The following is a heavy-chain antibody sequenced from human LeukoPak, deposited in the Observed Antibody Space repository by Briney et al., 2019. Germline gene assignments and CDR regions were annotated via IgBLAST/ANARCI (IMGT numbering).Heavy chain of an antibody. CDR1: GFTFSSYA. CDR2: ISGSGGST. D-gene: IGHD4-17*01. J-gene: IGHJ4*02. Sequence: PGGSVRLSCAASGFTFSSYAMSWVRQAPGKGLEWVSAISGSGGSTYYADSVKGRFTISRDNSKNTLYLQMNSLRAEYTAVYYCAKSLGDYHFGYWGQGTLVTVSS. V-gene: IGHV3-23*01. CDR3: AKSLGDYHFGY.